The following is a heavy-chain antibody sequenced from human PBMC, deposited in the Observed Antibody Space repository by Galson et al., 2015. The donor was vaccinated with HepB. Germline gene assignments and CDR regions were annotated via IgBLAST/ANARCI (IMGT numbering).Heavy chain of an antibody. J-gene: IGHJ6*02. CDR1: EFILSMYW. D-gene: IGHD3-10*01. Sequence: SCAASEFILSMYWMNWVRQAPGEGLEWVANIKEDGSEKNYVDTVKGRFTISRDNAKNSLYLQMNSLRAEDTAIYYCARVKRGEWYSFYYYGMDVWGQGTTVTVSS. CDR2: IKEDGSEK. CDR3: ARVKRGEWYSFYYYGMDV. V-gene: IGHV3-7*05.